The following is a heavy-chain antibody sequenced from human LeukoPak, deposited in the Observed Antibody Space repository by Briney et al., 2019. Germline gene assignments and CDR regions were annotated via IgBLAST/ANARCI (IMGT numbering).Heavy chain of an antibody. V-gene: IGHV1-18*01. CDR1: GYTFTSYG. J-gene: IGHJ4*02. D-gene: IGHD3-16*01. CDR2: ISAYNGNT. Sequence: ASVEVSCKASGYTFTSYGISWVRQAPGQGLEWMGWISAYNGNTNYAQKLQGRVTMTTDTSTSTAYMELRSLRSDDTAVYYCARLSVTDYVWGSWGQGTLVTVSS. CDR3: ARLSVTDYVWGS.